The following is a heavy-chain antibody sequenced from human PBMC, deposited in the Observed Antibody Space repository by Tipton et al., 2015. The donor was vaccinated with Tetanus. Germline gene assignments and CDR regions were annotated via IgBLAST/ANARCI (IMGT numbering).Heavy chain of an antibody. V-gene: IGHV3-33*01. CDR1: GFIFSSYV. D-gene: IGHD2-15*01. CDR2: SWYDGTDK. Sequence: SLRLSCAASGFIFSSYVIHWVRQAPGKGLEWVAVSWYDGTDKYYADSVKGRFTISRDNSKNTLYLQMNSLRAEDTAVYYCAREADCSGGSCFSGDFDNWGQGTQVTVSS. CDR3: AREADCSGGSCFSGDFDN. J-gene: IGHJ4*02.